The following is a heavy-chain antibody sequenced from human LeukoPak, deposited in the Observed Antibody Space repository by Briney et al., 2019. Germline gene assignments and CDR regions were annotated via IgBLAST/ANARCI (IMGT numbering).Heavy chain of an antibody. CDR1: GFTFSSYS. Sequence: GGSLRLSCAASGFTFSSYSMNWVRQAPGKGLEWVSSISSSSSYIYYADSVKGRFTISRDNAKNSLYLQMNSLRADDTAVYYCARGIVGATEVCYYYYMDVWGKGTTVTISS. J-gene: IGHJ6*03. CDR3: ARGIVGATEVCYYYYMDV. CDR2: ISSSSSYI. D-gene: IGHD1-26*01. V-gene: IGHV3-21*04.